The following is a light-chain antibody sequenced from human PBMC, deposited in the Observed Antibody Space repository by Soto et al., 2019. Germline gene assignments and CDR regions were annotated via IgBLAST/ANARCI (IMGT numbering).Light chain of an antibody. CDR2: DVS. J-gene: IGLJ1*01. CDR3: SSYTTSNTRQIV. Sequence: QSALNPPASVSWSPGQAITISCTGTSSDVGGYTYVSWYQQHPGKAPKFIIYDVSNRPSGVSNRFSGSKSGNTASLTISGLQAEDEADYYCSSYTTSNTRQIVFGTGTKVTVL. CDR1: SSDVGGYTY. V-gene: IGLV2-14*01.